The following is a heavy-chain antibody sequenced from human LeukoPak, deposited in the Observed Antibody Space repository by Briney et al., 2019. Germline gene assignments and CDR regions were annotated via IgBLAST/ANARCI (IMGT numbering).Heavy chain of an antibody. J-gene: IGHJ4*02. CDR2: IAYAGT. CDR3: ANRYVSEY. V-gene: IGHV3-23*01. D-gene: IGHD3-16*01. CDR1: GFIFSDYA. Sequence: GGSLRLSCAASGFIFSDYAMNWVRQAPGKGLEWVSTIAYAGTYYADSVKGRFITSRDDSKSTLYLQMNSLRAGDTAVYFCANRYVSEYWGQGILVTVSS.